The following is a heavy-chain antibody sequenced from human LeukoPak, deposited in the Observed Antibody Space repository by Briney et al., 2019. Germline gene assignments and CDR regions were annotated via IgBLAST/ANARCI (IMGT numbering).Heavy chain of an antibody. Sequence: GGSLRLSCAASGVTFSSYAMSWVRQAPGKGLEWVSAISGSGGSTYYADSVKGRFTISRDNSENTLYLQMNSLRAEDTAVYYCAKDGYSSSWYVSVRDYWGQGTLVTVSS. J-gene: IGHJ4*02. CDR3: AKDGYSSSWYVSVRDY. CDR2: ISGSGGST. CDR1: GVTFSSYA. V-gene: IGHV3-23*01. D-gene: IGHD6-13*01.